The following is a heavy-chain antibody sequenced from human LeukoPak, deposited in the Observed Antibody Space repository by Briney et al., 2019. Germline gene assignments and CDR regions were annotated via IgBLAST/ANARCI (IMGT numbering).Heavy chain of an antibody. CDR2: IYTSGST. CDR1: GGSISSGSYY. J-gene: IGHJ4*02. V-gene: IGHV4-61*02. D-gene: IGHD3-22*01. Sequence: SETLSLTCTVSGGSISSGSYYWNWIRQPAGKGLEWIGRIYTSGSTNYNPSLKSRVTISVDTSKNQFSLKLSSVTAADTAVYYCARASSYYYDSSGYFGLWGQGTLVTVSS. CDR3: ARASSYYYDSSGYFGL.